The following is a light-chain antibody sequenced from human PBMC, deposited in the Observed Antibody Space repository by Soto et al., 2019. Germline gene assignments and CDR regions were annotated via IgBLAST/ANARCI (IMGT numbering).Light chain of an antibody. V-gene: IGLV7-46*01. CDR2: DVT. J-gene: IGLJ2*01. Sequence: QAVVTQEPSLTVSPGGTVTLTCGSSTGTVTSGHFPYWFQQKPGQAPRALIYDVTKKHSWTPARFSGSLLGDKAALTLSDVQPEDEAEYYCLLTYSDAVVFGGGTKVTVL. CDR3: LLTYSDAVV. CDR1: TGTVTSGHF.